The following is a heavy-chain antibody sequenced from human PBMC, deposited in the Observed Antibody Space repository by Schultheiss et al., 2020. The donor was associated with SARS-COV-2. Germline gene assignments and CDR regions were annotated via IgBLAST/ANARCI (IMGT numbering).Heavy chain of an antibody. CDR1: GFTFSSYE. J-gene: IGHJ6*02. CDR3: ARATLTSYYYYGMDV. CDR2: ISSSGSTI. V-gene: IGHV3-48*03. Sequence: GGSLRLSCAASGFTFSSYEMNWVRQAPGKGLEWVSYISSSGSTIYYADSVKGRFTISRDNAKNSLYLQMNSLRAEDTAVYYCARATLTSYYYYGMDVWGQGTTVTVSS. D-gene: IGHD3-9*01.